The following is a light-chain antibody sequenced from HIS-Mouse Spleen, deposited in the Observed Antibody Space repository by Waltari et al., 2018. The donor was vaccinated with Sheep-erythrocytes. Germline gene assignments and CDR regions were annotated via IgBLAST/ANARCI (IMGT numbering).Light chain of an antibody. Sequence: DIQMTQSPSSLSASAGDRVTITCQASQDISNYLNWYQQKPGKAPKLLIYDASNLETGVPSRFSGSGSGTDFTFTISSLQPEDIATHYCQQYDNLLTFGGGTKVEIK. CDR1: QDISNY. CDR2: DAS. J-gene: IGKJ4*01. CDR3: QQYDNLLT. V-gene: IGKV1-33*01.